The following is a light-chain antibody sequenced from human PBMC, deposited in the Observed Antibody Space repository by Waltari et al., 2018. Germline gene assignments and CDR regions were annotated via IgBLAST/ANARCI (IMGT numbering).Light chain of an antibody. J-gene: IGLJ3*02. V-gene: IGLV1-40*01. CDR1: SSNIGADYD. Sequence: QSVLTQPPSVSGAPGQRVTISCTGSSSNIGADYDIHWYQQVPETAPKLLIHANSNRPSGVPDRFSGSKSGTSASLAITGLQAEDEADYYCQSYDSSLSAWVFGGGTKLTVL. CDR3: QSYDSSLSAWV. CDR2: ANS.